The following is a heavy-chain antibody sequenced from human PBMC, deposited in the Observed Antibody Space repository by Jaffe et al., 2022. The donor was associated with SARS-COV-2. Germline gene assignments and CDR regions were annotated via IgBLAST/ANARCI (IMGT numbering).Heavy chain of an antibody. V-gene: IGHV4-61*02. D-gene: IGHD5-18*01. CDR1: GGSISSGSYY. CDR3: ARESGYSYGYDVGVWGFDP. CDR2: IYTSGST. J-gene: IGHJ5*02. Sequence: QVQLQESGPGLVKPSQTLSLTCTVSGGSISSGSYYWSWIRQPAGKGLEWIGRIYTSGSTNYNPSLKSRVTISVDTSKNQFSLKLSSVTAADTAVYYCARESGYSYGYDVGVWGFDPWGQGTLVTVSS.